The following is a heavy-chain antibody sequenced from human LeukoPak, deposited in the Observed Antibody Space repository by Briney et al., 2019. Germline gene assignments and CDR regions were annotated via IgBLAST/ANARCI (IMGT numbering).Heavy chain of an antibody. CDR1: GYTFTSFY. V-gene: IGHV1-46*01. D-gene: IGHD3-10*01. Sequence: ASVKVSCKASGYTFTSFYMHWVRQAPGQGLEWMGIINPRGGSATSAQKFQGRVTLTRDTSTNTVYMELSSLRSEDTAVYYCARDYHGSGSLTTFDYWGQGTLVTVSS. CDR3: ARDYHGSGSLTTFDY. CDR2: INPRGGSA. J-gene: IGHJ4*02.